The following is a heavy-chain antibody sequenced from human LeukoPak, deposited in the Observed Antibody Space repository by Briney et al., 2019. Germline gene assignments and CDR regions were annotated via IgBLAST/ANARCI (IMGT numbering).Heavy chain of an antibody. J-gene: IGHJ4*02. V-gene: IGHV3-23*01. D-gene: IGHD2-2*01. CDR3: ALPREVVPAPDMGVFDY. CDR2: ISGSGGST. Sequence: GGSLRLSCAASGFTFNTYGMSWVRQAPGKGLEWVSAISGSGGSTYYADSVKGRFTISRDNSKNTLYLQMNSLRAEDTAVYYCALPREVVPAPDMGVFDYWGQGTLVTVSS. CDR1: GFTFNTYG.